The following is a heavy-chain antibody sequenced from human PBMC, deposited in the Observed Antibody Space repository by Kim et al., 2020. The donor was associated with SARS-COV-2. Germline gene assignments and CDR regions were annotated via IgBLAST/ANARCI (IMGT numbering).Heavy chain of an antibody. CDR3: AKDLSRSSSWSGTYYYYG. CDR1: GFTFSSYG. CDR2: ISYDGSNK. J-gene: IGHJ6*01. Sequence: GGSLRLSCAASGFTFSSYGMHWVRQAPGKGLEWVAVISYDGSNKYYADSVKGRFTISRDNSKNTLYLQMNSLRAEDTAVYYCAKDLSRSSSWSGTYYYYG. D-gene: IGHD6-13*01. V-gene: IGHV3-30*18.